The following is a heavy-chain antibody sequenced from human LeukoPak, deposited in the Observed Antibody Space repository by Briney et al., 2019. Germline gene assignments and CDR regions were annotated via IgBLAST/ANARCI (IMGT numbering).Heavy chain of an antibody. CDR3: ARDKGSSYLSSFDY. V-gene: IGHV3-23*01. J-gene: IGHJ4*02. D-gene: IGHD6-6*01. Sequence: GGPLRLSCAASGFTFSSCAMRGVREAPGKGVEGVSTISGSDSSTHYADSVKGRFTISRDNSKDTVYLQMNSLRAEDTAVYYCARDKGSSYLSSFDYWGQGTLVTVSS. CDR1: GFTFSSCA. CDR2: ISGSDSST.